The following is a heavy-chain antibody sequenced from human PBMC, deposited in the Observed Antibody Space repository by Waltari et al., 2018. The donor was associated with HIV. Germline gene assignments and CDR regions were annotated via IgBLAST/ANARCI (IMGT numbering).Heavy chain of an antibody. J-gene: IGHJ3*02. D-gene: IGHD3-16*01. Sequence: QVYLMESGGGVVQPGGSLKLSCAASGFTFSSYGMHWVRQAPGRGLEWVAVIWSDGYNKFYADSVRVRFTFSRDNSKYTLSLQMNSLRAEDTALYYCVKERGPFNGFDIWGQGTMVTVSS. CDR2: IWSDGYNK. CDR3: VKERGPFNGFDI. CDR1: GFTFSSYG. V-gene: IGHV3-33*06.